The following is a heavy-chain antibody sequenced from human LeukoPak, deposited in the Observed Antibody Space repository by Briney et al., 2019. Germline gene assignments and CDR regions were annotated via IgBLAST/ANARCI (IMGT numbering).Heavy chain of an antibody. CDR3: ARGVELERRGYYYYYMDV. J-gene: IGHJ6*03. V-gene: IGHV1-18*01. CDR1: GGTFSSYA. D-gene: IGHD1-1*01. CDR2: VSAYNGNT. Sequence: ASVKVSCKASGGTFSSYAISWVRQAPGQGLEWMGWVSAYNGNTNYAQKLQGRVTMSTDTSTSTAYMELRSLRSDDTAVYYCARGVELERRGYYYYYMDVWGKGTTVTVSS.